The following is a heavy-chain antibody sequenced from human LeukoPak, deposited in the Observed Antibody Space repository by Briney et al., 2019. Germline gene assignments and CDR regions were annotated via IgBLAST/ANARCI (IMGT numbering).Heavy chain of an antibody. CDR2: ISSSSSTI. CDR3: ARDYGALGY. Sequence: GGSLRLSCAASGFTFSSYSMNWVRQAPGKGPEWVSYISSSSSTIYYADSVKGRFTISRDNAKNSLYLQMNSLRAEDTAVYYCARDYGALGYWGQGTLVTVSS. J-gene: IGHJ4*02. CDR1: GFTFSSYS. D-gene: IGHD1-26*01. V-gene: IGHV3-48*01.